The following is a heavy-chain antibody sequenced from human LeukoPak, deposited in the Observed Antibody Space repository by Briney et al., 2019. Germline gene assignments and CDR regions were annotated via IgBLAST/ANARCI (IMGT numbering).Heavy chain of an antibody. J-gene: IGHJ6*03. V-gene: IGHV4-59*11. Sequence: SETLSLTCTVSGGSISSHYWSWIRQPPGKGLEWIGYIYYSGSTNYNPSLKSRVTISVDTSKNQFSLKLSSVTAADTAMYYCARVWPTYYYYMDVWGKGTTVTVSS. CDR2: IYYSGST. D-gene: IGHD2-21*01. CDR1: GGSISSHY. CDR3: ARVWPTYYYYMDV.